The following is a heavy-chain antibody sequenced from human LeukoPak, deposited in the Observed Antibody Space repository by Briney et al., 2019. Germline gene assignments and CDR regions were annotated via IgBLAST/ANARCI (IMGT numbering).Heavy chain of an antibody. CDR1: GGSISSGGYY. J-gene: IGHJ5*02. Sequence: PSETLSLTCTVSGGSISSGGYYWSWIRQHPGKGLEWIGYIYYSGSTYYNPSLKSRVTISVDTSKNQFSLKLSSVTAADTAGYYCARDLMSGYEGWFDPWGQGTLVTVSS. CDR2: IYYSGST. V-gene: IGHV4-31*03. D-gene: IGHD5-12*01. CDR3: ARDLMSGYEGWFDP.